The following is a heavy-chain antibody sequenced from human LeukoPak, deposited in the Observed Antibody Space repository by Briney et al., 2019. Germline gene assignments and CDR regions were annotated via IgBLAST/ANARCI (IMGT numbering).Heavy chain of an antibody. V-gene: IGHV4-4*07. CDR1: GVSISSYY. Sequence: SETLSLTCTVSGVSISSYYWSWLRQPAGKGLEWIGRIYTSGSTNYNPSLKSRVTMSVDTSKNQFSLKLSSVTAADTAVYDCARDRGYSYAFGYWSQGTLVTVSS. J-gene: IGHJ4*02. CDR2: IYTSGST. CDR3: ARDRGYSYAFGY. D-gene: IGHD5-18*01.